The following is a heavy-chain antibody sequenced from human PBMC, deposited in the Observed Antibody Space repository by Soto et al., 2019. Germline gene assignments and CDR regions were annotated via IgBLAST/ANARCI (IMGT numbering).Heavy chain of an antibody. V-gene: IGHV1-2*02. CDR2: INPNSGGT. D-gene: IGHD2-15*01. J-gene: IGHJ4*02. CDR3: ARDDYCSGGSCYSAGWGDY. Sequence: QVQLVQSGAEVKKPGASVKVSCKASGYTFTGYYMHWVRQAPGQGLEWMGWINPNSGGTNYAQKFQGRVTLTRDTSISTAYMELSRLRADDTAVYYCARDDYCSGGSCYSAGWGDYWGQGTLVTVSS. CDR1: GYTFTGYY.